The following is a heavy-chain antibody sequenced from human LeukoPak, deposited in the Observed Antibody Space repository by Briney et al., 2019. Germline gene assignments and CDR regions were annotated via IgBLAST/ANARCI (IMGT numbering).Heavy chain of an antibody. CDR3: VKDHFNSSSWSPFDH. CDR2: IRYDGSEK. CDR1: GFTFYSHG. J-gene: IGHJ4*02. V-gene: IGHV3-30*02. Sequence: GGSLRLSRAPSGFTFYSHGMHWVRQAPGKGLEWVTFIRYDGSEKYYVDSVKGRFTVSRDNSKNTLYLQLTSLTTEDTALYYCVKDHFNSSSWSPFDHWGQGTLVTVSS. D-gene: IGHD6-13*01.